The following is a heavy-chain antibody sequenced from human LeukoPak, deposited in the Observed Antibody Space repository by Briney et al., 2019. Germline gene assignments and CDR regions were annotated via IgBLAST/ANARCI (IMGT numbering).Heavy chain of an antibody. CDR1: GFTFSSYW. CDR3: ARDSGPGTVTTFPFDY. CDR2: INWNGGST. V-gene: IGHV3-20*04. J-gene: IGHJ4*02. Sequence: GGSLRLSCAASGFTFSSYWMHWVRHAPGKGLEWVSGINWNGGSTGYADSVKGRFTISRDNAKNSLYLQMNSLRAEDTALYYCARDSGPGTVTTFPFDYWGQGTLVTVSS. D-gene: IGHD4-17*01.